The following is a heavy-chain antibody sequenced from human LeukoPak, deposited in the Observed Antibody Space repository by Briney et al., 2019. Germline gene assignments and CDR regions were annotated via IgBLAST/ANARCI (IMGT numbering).Heavy chain of an antibody. CDR3: ATDDGVGTTGWLDY. J-gene: IGHJ4*02. CDR2: VYSGGST. CDR1: GFTVSAAY. D-gene: IGHD1-1*01. Sequence: GGSLSLSCAASGFTVSAAYMTWVRQSPGKGLEWVSIVYSGGSTYYADSVKGRFTVSRDNSKNTPSLQMDSLRAEDTAVYYCATDDGVGTTGWLDYWGQGTLVTVSS. V-gene: IGHV3-53*01.